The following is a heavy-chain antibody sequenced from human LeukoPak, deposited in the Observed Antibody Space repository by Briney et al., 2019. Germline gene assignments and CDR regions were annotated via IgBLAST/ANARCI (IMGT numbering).Heavy chain of an antibody. J-gene: IGHJ2*01. V-gene: IGHV3-48*04. CDR3: ARTEGTWYFDL. Sequence: PGGSLRLSCAASGFTFSAYSMNWVRQAPGKGLEWVSYISSWSSIIYYADSVKGRFTISRDNAKNSLYLQMNNLGAEDTAEYYCARTEGTWYFDLWGRGTLVTVSS. CDR1: GFTFSAYS. D-gene: IGHD3-10*01. CDR2: ISSWSSII.